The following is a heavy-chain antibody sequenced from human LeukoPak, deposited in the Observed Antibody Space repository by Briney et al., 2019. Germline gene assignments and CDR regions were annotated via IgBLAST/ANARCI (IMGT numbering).Heavy chain of an antibody. CDR2: INHSGST. CDR3: ARTRSGWVFDY. V-gene: IGHV4-34*01. CDR1: DGSFSGYY. J-gene: IGHJ4*02. Sequence: PSETLSLTCAVYDGSFSGYYWSWIRQPPGKGLEWIGEINHSGSTNYNPSLKSRVTISVDTSKNQFSLKLSSVTAADTAVYYCARTRSGWVFDYWGQGTLVTVSS. D-gene: IGHD6-19*01.